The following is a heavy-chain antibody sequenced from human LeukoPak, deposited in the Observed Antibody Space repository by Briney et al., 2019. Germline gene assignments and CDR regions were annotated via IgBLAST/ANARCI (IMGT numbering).Heavy chain of an antibody. CDR2: ISGSSSYT. J-gene: IGHJ4*02. D-gene: IGHD2-21*02. CDR3: ARASVVVTARSTSLFDY. V-gene: IGHV3-21*05. Sequence: PGGSLRLSCAASGFTFSSYGMNWVRQAPGKGLEWVSYISGSSSYTKNAHSVKGRFTISRDNAKNSVYLQMDGLRAEDTAVYYCARASVVVTARSTSLFDYWGQGTLVTVSS. CDR1: GFTFSSYG.